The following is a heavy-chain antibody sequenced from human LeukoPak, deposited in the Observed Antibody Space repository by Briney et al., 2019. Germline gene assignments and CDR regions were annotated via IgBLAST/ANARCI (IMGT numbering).Heavy chain of an antibody. V-gene: IGHV1-3*03. CDR2: ISPDNGNA. J-gene: IGHJ4*02. Sequence: ASVKVSCKTSGYGFTSQDMHWVRQAPGQRLEWVGCISPDNGNAQYSQEFQGRVTITRDTSARTAYMELSSLRSEDMAVYYCTLYNFWGQGTLVTVSS. D-gene: IGHD2-2*02. CDR1: GYGFTSQD. CDR3: TLYNF.